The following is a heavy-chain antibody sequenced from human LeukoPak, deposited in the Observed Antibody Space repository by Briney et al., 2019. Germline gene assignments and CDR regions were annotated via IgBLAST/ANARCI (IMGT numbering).Heavy chain of an antibody. CDR1: GASIITSGC. Sequence: SGTLSLTCVVSGASIITSGCWTWVRQPPGKGLEWIGEINHSGSTNYNPSLKSRVTISVDTSKNQFSLKLSSVTAADTAVYYCARGPPYIVVVTAIGFFDYWGQGTLVTVSS. V-gene: IGHV4-4*02. J-gene: IGHJ4*02. CDR3: ARGPPYIVVVTAIGFFDY. CDR2: INHSGST. D-gene: IGHD2-21*02.